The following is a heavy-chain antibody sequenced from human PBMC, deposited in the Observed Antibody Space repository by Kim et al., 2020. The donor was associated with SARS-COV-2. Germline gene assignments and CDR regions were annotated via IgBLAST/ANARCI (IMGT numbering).Heavy chain of an antibody. D-gene: IGHD2-15*01. Sequence: SETLSLTCAVYGGSFSGYYWSWIRQPPGKGLEWIGEINHSGSTNYNPSLKSRVTISVDTSKNQFSLKLSSVTAADTAVYYCARGRQRGVVAGAFYYCMH. V-gene: IGHV4-34*01. CDR2: INHSGST. J-gene: IGHJ6*03. CDR1: GGSFSGYY. CDR3: ARGRQRGVVAGAFYYCMH.